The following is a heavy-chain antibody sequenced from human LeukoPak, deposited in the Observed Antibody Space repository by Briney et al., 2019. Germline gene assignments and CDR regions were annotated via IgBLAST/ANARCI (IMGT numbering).Heavy chain of an antibody. CDR1: GGSISSGDYY. D-gene: IGHD2-2*01. Sequence: SQTLSLTCTVSGGSISSGDYYWSWIRQPPGKGLEWIAYIYYYGSTYYNPSLKSRVTISVDTSKNQFSLKLSSVTAADTAVYYCARASLDIVVVPAAREASAFDIWGQGTMVTVPS. J-gene: IGHJ3*02. V-gene: IGHV4-30-4*01. CDR2: IYYYGST. CDR3: ARASLDIVVVPAAREASAFDI.